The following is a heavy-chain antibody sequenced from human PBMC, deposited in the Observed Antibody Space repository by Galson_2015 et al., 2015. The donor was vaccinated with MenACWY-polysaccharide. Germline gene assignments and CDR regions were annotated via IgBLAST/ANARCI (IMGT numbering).Heavy chain of an antibody. CDR3: ARENSYHYVMDV. Sequence: CAISGDSVSNYSAAWNWIRQSPSRGLEWLGRTYYRSKWYNDYAVSVKSRITINPDTSKKQFSLQLNSVTPEDTAVYYCARENSYHYVMDVWGQGTPVTASS. J-gene: IGHJ6*02. CDR2: TYYRSKWYN. V-gene: IGHV6-1*01. CDR1: GDSVSNYSAA.